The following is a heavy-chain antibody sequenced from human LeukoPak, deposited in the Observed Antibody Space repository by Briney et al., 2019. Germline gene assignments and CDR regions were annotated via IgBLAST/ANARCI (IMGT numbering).Heavy chain of an antibody. J-gene: IGHJ6*03. CDR2: ISSSLDSNI. Sequence: GGSLRLSCAASGFTFNVYSMNWVRQAPGKGLEWVSFISSSLDSNIYYADSVKGRFTISRDNAKNSLYLQMNSLRAEDTAVYYCARVPYYDINYMDVWGKGTTVTISS. D-gene: IGHD3-22*01. V-gene: IGHV3-48*01. CDR1: GFTFNVYS. CDR3: ARVPYYDINYMDV.